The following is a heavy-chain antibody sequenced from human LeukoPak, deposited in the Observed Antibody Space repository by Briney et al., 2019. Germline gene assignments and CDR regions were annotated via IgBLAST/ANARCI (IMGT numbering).Heavy chain of an antibody. J-gene: IGHJ5*02. CDR3: ASGRFGDGWFDP. CDR2: INPCGGST. CDR1: GYTFTSYY. V-gene: IGHV1-46*01. Sequence: ASVKVSCKASGYTFTSYYMHWVRQAPGQGLEWMGIINPCGGSTSYAQKFQGRVTMTRDTSTSTVYMELSSLRSEDTAVYYCASGRFGDGWFDPWGQGTLVTVSS. D-gene: IGHD3-10*01.